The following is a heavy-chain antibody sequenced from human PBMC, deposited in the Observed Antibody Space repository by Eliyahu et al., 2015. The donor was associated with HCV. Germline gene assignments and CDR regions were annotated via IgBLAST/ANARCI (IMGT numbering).Heavy chain of an antibody. V-gene: IGHV3-11*06. D-gene: IGHD2-15*01. Sequence: QVQLVESGGGLVKPGGSLRLSCAVSGFXFSDYYXXWIRXAPGKGLGWVSYISSSSSYTNYADSVKGRFTISRDNAKNSLYLQMNSLRVEDTAVYYCARDAYCSGGRCSPTDHYYYGMDVWGQGTTVTVSS. CDR1: GFXFSDYY. CDR3: ARDAYCSGGRCSPTDHYYYGMDV. CDR2: ISSSSSYT. J-gene: IGHJ6*02.